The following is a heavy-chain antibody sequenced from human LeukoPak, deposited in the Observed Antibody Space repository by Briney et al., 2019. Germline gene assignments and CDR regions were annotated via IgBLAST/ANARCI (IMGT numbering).Heavy chain of an antibody. J-gene: IGHJ4*02. Sequence: GGSLRLSCAASGFTFSSYAISWVRQAPGKGLEWVSAISSGGAGTYYADSVKGRFTISRDNSKNTLNLQMNSLRAEDTAVYYCAKAIAPTGNPVFDYRGQGTLVTVSS. CDR2: ISSGGAGT. D-gene: IGHD6-13*01. V-gene: IGHV3-23*01. CDR1: GFTFSSYA. CDR3: AKAIAPTGNPVFDY.